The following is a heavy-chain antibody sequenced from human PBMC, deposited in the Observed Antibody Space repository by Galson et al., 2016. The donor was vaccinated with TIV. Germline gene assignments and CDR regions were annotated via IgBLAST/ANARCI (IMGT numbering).Heavy chain of an antibody. Sequence: SLRLSCAASGFTFSIFAMTWVRQAPGMGLEWVSAISGGGGSTYYADSVKGRFTISRDNSKNTLFLQMNNLRAEDTAAYYCTKVPSSGFSYYYGLDVWGQGTTVTVSS. CDR1: GFTFSIFA. V-gene: IGHV3-23*01. J-gene: IGHJ6*02. D-gene: IGHD3-22*01. CDR2: ISGGGGST. CDR3: TKVPSSGFSYYYGLDV.